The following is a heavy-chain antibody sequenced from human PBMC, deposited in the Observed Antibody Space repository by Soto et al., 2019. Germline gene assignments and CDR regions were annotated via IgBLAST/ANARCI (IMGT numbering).Heavy chain of an antibody. Sequence: EVQLAESGGGVGQPGGSLRLSCAASGFNFNNYAMSWVRKAPGKGLEWVSGISGSGANTNYADSVKGRFTISRDNSNNTLYLQMSSLRVEDTAVYYCAKYGFWSKCYIGDAFDYWGQGTVVTVSS. J-gene: IGHJ4*02. V-gene: IGHV3-23*04. CDR1: GFNFNNYA. CDR2: ISGSGANT. CDR3: AKYGFWSKCYIGDAFDY. D-gene: IGHD3-3*01.